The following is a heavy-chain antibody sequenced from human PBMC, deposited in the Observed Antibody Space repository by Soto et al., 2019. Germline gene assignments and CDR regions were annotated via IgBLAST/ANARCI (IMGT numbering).Heavy chain of an antibody. CDR1: GGSISSYY. CDR2: IYYSGST. D-gene: IGHD2-15*01. Sequence: SETLSPTCTVSGGSISSYYWSWIRQHPGKGLEWIGYIYYSGSTYYNPSLKSRVTISVDTSKNQFSLKLSSVTAADTAVYYCARTYCSGGSCYGPDAFDIWGQGTMVTVSS. V-gene: IGHV4-59*06. CDR3: ARTYCSGGSCYGPDAFDI. J-gene: IGHJ3*02.